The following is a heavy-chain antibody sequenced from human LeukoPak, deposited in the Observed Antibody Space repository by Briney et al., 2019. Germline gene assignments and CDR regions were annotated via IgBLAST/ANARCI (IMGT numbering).Heavy chain of an antibody. CDR3: ARVQAMVTGSPLATNYGMDV. CDR2: IYYSGST. J-gene: IGHJ6*02. Sequence: SETLSLTCTVSGGSLSSYYWSWIRQPPGKGLEWIGYIYYSGSTNYNPSLKSRVTISVDTSKNQFSLKLSSVTAADTAVYYCARVQAMVTGSPLATNYGMDVWGQGTTVTVSS. D-gene: IGHD5-18*01. CDR1: GGSLSSYY. V-gene: IGHV4-59*01.